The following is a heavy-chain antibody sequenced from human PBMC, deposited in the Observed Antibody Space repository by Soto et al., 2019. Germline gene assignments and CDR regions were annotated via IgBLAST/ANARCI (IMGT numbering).Heavy chain of an antibody. V-gene: IGHV1-69*12. CDR1: GGTFSSYA. D-gene: IGHD3-9*01. CDR2: IIPIFGTA. Sequence: QVQLVQSGAEVKKPGSSVKVSCKASGGTFSSYAISWVRQAPGQGLEWMGGIIPIFGTANYAQKFQGRVTITADESACTAYMERSSLRSEDTAVYYCASRSAGYDIWTGILDYWGQGTLVTVSS. CDR3: ASRSAGYDIWTGILDY. J-gene: IGHJ4*02.